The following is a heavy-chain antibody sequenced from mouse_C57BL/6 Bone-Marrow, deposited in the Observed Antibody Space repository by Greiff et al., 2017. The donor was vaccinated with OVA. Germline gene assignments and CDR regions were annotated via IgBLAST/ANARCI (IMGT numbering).Heavy chain of an antibody. Sequence: EVKLQQSGPELVKPGASVKISCKASGYTFTDYYMNWVKQSHGKSLEWIGDINPNNGGTSYNQKFKGKATLTVDKSSSTAYMERRSLTSEDSAVYYCARDYGSSYDYAMDYWGQGTSVTVSS. J-gene: IGHJ4*01. CDR2: INPNNGGT. CDR1: GYTFTDYY. V-gene: IGHV1-26*01. CDR3: ARDYGSSYDYAMDY. D-gene: IGHD1-1*01.